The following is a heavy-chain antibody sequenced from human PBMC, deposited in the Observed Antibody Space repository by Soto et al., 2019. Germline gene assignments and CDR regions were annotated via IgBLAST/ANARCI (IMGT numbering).Heavy chain of an antibody. J-gene: IGHJ6*02. D-gene: IGHD2-2*02. CDR3: ARDPVHRTNHTHYYYYGMDV. Sequence: ASVKVSCKASVYTFTGYYMHWVRQAPGQGLEWMGWINPNSGGTNYAQKFQGWVTMTRDTSISTAYMELSRLRSDDTAVYYCARDPVHRTNHTHYYYYGMDVWGQGTTVTVSS. CDR2: INPNSGGT. CDR1: VYTFTGYY. V-gene: IGHV1-2*04.